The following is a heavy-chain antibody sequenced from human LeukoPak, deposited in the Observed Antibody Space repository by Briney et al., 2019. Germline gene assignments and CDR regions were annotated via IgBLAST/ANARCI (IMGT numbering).Heavy chain of an antibody. V-gene: IGHV1-2*02. D-gene: IGHD3-10*01. CDR2: INPNSGGT. CDR1: GYTFTTDG. Sequence: ASVKVSCKTSGYTFTTDGISWVRQAPGQGLEWMGWINPNSGGTNYAQKFQGRVTMTRDTSISTAYMELSRLRSDDTAVYYCARGYGSGSYLYWGQGTLVTVSS. J-gene: IGHJ4*02. CDR3: ARGYGSGSYLY.